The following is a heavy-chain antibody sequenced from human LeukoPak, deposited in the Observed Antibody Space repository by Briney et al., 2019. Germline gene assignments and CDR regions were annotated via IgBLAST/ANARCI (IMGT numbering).Heavy chain of an antibody. Sequence: GGALRLSCAASGFTFSSYAMSWVRQAPGKGLELVSAISGSGGSTYYADSVKGRFTISRDNSKNTLYLQMNSLRAEDTAVYYCAKGGGYDFWSGYSPFDYWGQGTLVTVSS. CDR2: ISGSGGST. V-gene: IGHV3-23*01. D-gene: IGHD3-3*01. CDR1: GFTFSSYA. J-gene: IGHJ4*02. CDR3: AKGGGYDFWSGYSPFDY.